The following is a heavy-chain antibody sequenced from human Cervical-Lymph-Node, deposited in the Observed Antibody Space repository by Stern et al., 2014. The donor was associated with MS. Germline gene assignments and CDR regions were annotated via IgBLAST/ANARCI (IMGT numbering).Heavy chain of an antibody. CDR3: ARGAGDNWFDP. J-gene: IGHJ5*02. CDR2: IIPFVGTA. D-gene: IGHD3-10*01. CDR1: GG. V-gene: IGHV1-69*06. Sequence: VQLVESGADVKKPGSSVRVSCKTSGGISWLRQAPGQGLEWMGGIIPFVGTANYAQTFQGRLTITADTSTNTTYMELSSLRSDDTAVYSCARGAGDNWFDPWGQGTLVSVSS.